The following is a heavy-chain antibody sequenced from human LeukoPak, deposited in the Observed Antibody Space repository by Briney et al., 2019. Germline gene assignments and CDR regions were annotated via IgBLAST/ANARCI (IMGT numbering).Heavy chain of an antibody. V-gene: IGHV4-34*01. CDR3: ARESFAGSGSYYNVGRYYYYYYMDV. CDR2: INHSGST. CDR1: GGSFSGYY. D-gene: IGHD3-10*01. Sequence: ASETLSLTCAVYGGSFSGYYWSWIRQPPGKGLEWIGEINHSGSTYYNPSLKSRVTISVDTSKNQFSLKLSSVTAADTAVYYCARESFAGSGSYYNVGRYYYYYYMDVWGKGTTVTVSS. J-gene: IGHJ6*03.